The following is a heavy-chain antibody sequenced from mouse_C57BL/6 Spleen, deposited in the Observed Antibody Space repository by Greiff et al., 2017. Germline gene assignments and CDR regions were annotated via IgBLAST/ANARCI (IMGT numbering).Heavy chain of an antibody. CDR1: GYAFSSYW. CDR2: IYPGDGDT. Sequence: QVQLKESGAELVKPGASVKISCKASGYAFSSYWLNWVKQRPGKGLEWIGQIYPGDGDTNYNGTFKGKATLTADKSSSTAYMQLSSRTAEDSAVYFGARRVESNDYGGQGTTLTVSS. J-gene: IGHJ2*01. V-gene: IGHV1-80*01. CDR3: ARRVESNDY.